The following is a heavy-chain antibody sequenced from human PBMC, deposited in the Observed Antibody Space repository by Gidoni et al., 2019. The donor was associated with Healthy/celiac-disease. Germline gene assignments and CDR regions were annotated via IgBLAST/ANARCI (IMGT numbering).Heavy chain of an antibody. CDR1: GFTFSSYG. D-gene: IGHD3-10*01. Sequence: QVQLVESGGGVVQPGRSLRLSCAASGFTFSSYGMHWVRQAPGKGLEWVAVISYDGSNKYYADSVKGRFTISRDNSKNTLYLQMNSLRAEDTAVYYCAKDKWFGELLGRIYYYYGMDVWGQGTTVTVSS. CDR2: ISYDGSNK. V-gene: IGHV3-30*18. J-gene: IGHJ6*02. CDR3: AKDKWFGELLGRIYYYYGMDV.